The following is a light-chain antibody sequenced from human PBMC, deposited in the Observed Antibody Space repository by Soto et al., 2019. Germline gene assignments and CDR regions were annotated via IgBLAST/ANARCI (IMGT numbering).Light chain of an antibody. CDR3: QQRSNWIT. J-gene: IGKJ4*01. Sequence: DILLTQSPATLSLFPGERAPLSSRASQSISTYLAWYQQRSGQAPRLLIFDASYRATGIPARFSGSGSGTDFTLTISSLEPEDFAVYYCQQRSNWITFGGGTKVDIK. CDR1: QSISTY. V-gene: IGKV3-11*01. CDR2: DAS.